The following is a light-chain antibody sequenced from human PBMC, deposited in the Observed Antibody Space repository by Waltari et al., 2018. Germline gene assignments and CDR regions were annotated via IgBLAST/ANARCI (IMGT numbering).Light chain of an antibody. V-gene: IGLV1-47*01. J-gene: IGLJ3*02. CDR2: SNN. Sequence: QSVVTQPPSASGTPGQRVTISCSGSSSNIGSNHVYWYQQFPGMAPKLLIYSNNQRPSGVPDRFSGSKSGTSASLVISGLRSEDEADYCCAAWDDSLSSGVVGGGTKLTVL. CDR1: SSNIGSNH. CDR3: AAWDDSLSSGV.